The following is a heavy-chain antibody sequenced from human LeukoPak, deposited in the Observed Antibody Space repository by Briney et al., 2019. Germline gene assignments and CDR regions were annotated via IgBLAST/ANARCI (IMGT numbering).Heavy chain of an antibody. CDR2: ISISNTI. Sequence: GGSLRLSCATSGFTFSSYSMNWVRRAPGKGLEWLSYISISNTIYYADSVRGRFTISRDNAKNSLYLQMNSLRAEDTAVYYCARDPHCGGDCYPLTYWGQGTLVTVSS. V-gene: IGHV3-48*01. CDR3: ARDPHCGGDCYPLTY. J-gene: IGHJ4*02. CDR1: GFTFSSYS. D-gene: IGHD2-21*01.